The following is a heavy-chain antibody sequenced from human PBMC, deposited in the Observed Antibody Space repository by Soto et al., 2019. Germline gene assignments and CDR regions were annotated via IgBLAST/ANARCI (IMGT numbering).Heavy chain of an antibody. CDR3: AREGSGYYGGFDS. CDR1: VVSSRGSY. D-gene: IGHD3-22*01. Sequence: SETIFLTCHVSVVSSRGSYWSWIRRPPGTGLEWMVYISYSGITMYNPSLESLVTISVDSSKNQFSLKLSSVTAADTAVFYCAREGSGYYGGFDSWGQG. V-gene: IGHV4-59*01. CDR2: ISYSGIT. J-gene: IGHJ4*02.